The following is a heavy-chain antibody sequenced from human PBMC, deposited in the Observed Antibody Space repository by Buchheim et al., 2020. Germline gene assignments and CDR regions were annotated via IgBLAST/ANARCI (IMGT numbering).Heavy chain of an antibody. CDR3: ANGGWEGSTPAVFDY. V-gene: IGHV1-69*06. D-gene: IGHD2-2*01. Sequence: QVQLVQSGAEVKKPGSSVKVSCKASGGTFSSYATGWVRQAPGQGLEWMGGIIPIFGTGNYAQKFQGRVTITADTSTSTAYMDLSSLRSEDSAVYYCANGGWEGSTPAVFDYWGQGT. J-gene: IGHJ4*02. CDR1: GGTFSSYA. CDR2: IIPIFGTG.